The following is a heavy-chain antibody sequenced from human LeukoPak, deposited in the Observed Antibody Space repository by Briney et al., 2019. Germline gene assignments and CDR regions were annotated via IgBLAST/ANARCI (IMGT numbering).Heavy chain of an antibody. Sequence: SGPALVKPTQTLRLTCTVSGFSLSTSGMCVSWIRQPPGKALEWLARIDWDDDKYYSTSLKTRLTISKDTSKNQVVLTMTNMDPVDTATYYCARQRMTTVTTLPFDSWGQGILVTVSS. V-gene: IGHV2-70*11. CDR2: IDWDDDK. CDR3: ARQRMTTVTTLPFDS. D-gene: IGHD4-17*01. CDR1: GFSLSTSGMC. J-gene: IGHJ4*02.